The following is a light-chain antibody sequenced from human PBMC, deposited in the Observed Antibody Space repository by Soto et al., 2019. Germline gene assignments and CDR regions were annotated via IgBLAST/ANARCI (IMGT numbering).Light chain of an antibody. V-gene: IGKV1-5*03. Sequence: DIQMTQSPSTLSASVGDRVTITCRASQSISSWLAWYQQKPGKAPKLLIYKASILESGVPSRFSGSGSGTEFTLTISSLQPDDFATYYCQQYNSYSPTFGGGTKVEI. CDR3: QQYNSYSPT. CDR2: KAS. CDR1: QSISSW. J-gene: IGKJ4*01.